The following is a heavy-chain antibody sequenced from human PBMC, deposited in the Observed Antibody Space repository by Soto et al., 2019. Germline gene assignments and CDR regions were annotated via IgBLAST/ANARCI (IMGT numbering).Heavy chain of an antibody. V-gene: IGHV3-30-3*01. CDR2: ISYDGSNK. CDR3: ARDEVLRYFDWLSYYYYYGMDV. CDR1: GFTFSSYA. D-gene: IGHD3-9*01. J-gene: IGHJ6*02. Sequence: PGESLKISCAASGFTFSSYAMHWVRQAPGKGLEWVAVISYDGSNKYYADSVKGRFTISRDNSKNTLYLQMNSLRAEDTAVYYCARDEVLRYFDWLSYYYYYGMDVWGQGITVTVSS.